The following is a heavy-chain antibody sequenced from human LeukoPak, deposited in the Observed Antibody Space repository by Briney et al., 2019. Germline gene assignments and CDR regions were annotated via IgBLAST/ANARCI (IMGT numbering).Heavy chain of an antibody. J-gene: IGHJ3*02. CDR2: IDYRGST. D-gene: IGHD5-12*01. CDR1: NDSISNYY. V-gene: IGHV4-59*01. CDR3: ARSRSGYGYVHGAFEI. Sequence: SETLSLTCTVSNDSISNYYWSWIRQPPGKGLEWIAYIDYRGSTTNNPSLRSRITISVDTSRNQFSLKLRSVTAADTAVYYCARSRSGYGYVHGAFEIWGQGTMVTVSS.